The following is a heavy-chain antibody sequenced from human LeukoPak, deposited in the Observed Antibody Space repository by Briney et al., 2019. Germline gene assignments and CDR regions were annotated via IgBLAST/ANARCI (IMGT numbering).Heavy chain of an antibody. CDR1: GGSFSGYY. V-gene: IGHV4-34*01. Sequence: SETLSLTCAVYGGSFSGYYWSWIRQSPGKGLEWIGEINHSGSTNYNPSLKSRVTISVDTSKNQFSLKLSSVTAADTAVYYCASYLGYCSSTSCYQTGYYFDYWGQGTLVTVSS. J-gene: IGHJ4*02. CDR3: ASYLGYCSSTSCYQTGYYFDY. CDR2: INHSGST. D-gene: IGHD2-2*01.